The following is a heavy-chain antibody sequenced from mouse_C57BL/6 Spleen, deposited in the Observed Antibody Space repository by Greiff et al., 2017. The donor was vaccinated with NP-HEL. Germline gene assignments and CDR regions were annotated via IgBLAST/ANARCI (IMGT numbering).Heavy chain of an antibody. V-gene: IGHV5-12*01. CDR1: GFTFSDYY. J-gene: IGHJ1*03. CDR3: ARGVVDWYFDV. D-gene: IGHD1-1*01. CDR2: ISNGGGST. Sequence: EVQLVESGGGLVQPGGSLKLSCAASGFTFSDYYMYWVRQTPEKRLEWVAYISNGGGSTYYPDTVKGRFTISRDNAKNTLYLQMSRLKSEDTAMYYCARGVVDWYFDVWGTGTTVTVSS.